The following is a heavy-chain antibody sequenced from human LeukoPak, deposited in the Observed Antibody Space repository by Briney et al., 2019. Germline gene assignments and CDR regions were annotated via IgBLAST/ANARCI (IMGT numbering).Heavy chain of an antibody. J-gene: IGHJ4*02. CDR1: GYTFTGYY. Sequence: AASVKVSCKASGYTFTGYYVHWVRQAPGQGLEWMGWINPNSGGTNYAQKFQGRVTMTRDTSISTAYMELSRLRSDDTAVYYCAREPYSSFDYWGQGTLVTVSS. CDR3: AREPYSSFDY. V-gene: IGHV1-2*02. CDR2: INPNSGGT. D-gene: IGHD2-15*01.